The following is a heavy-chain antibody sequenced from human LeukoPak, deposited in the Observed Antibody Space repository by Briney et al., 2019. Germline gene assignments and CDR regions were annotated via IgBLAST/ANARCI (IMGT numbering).Heavy chain of an antibody. CDR1: GFTFSRYW. CDR3: ARGPYSSNWYVDY. J-gene: IGHJ4*02. D-gene: IGHD6-13*01. V-gene: IGHV3-74*01. CDR2: INSDGSST. Sequence: PGGSLRLSCAASGFTFSRYWMHWVRQAPGKGLVWVSRINSDGSSTVYADSVKGRFTISRDSAKNSLYLQMNSLRAEDTAVYYCARGPYSSNWYVDYWGQGTLVTVAS.